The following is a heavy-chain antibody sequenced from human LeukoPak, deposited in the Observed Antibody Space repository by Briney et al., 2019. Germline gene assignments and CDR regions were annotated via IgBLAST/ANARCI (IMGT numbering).Heavy chain of an antibody. J-gene: IGHJ1*01. D-gene: IGHD3-10*01. CDR2: IYYSGST. CDR1: GGSISSYY. CDR3: ARASGSGPFQH. Sequence: SETLSLTCTVSGGSISSYYWSWIRQPPGKGLEWIGYIYYSGSTNYNPSLKGRVTISVDTSKNQFSLKLSSVTAADTAVYYCARASGSGPFQHWGQGTLVTVSS. V-gene: IGHV4-59*01.